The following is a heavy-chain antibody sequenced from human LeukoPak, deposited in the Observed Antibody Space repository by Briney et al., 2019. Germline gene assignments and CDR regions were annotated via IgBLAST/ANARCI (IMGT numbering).Heavy chain of an antibody. CDR2: ISYDGSYK. J-gene: IGHJ4*02. V-gene: IGHV3-30*18. CDR3: GKNGAGTYCTNGVCYPEY. Sequence: GGSLRLSCAASGFTFSSYGMHWVRQAPGKGLEWVAFISYDGSYKYYADSVKGRFTISRDNSKNTLNLQMNSLKTEDTAVYYCGKNGAGTYCTNGVCYPEYWGQGTLVTVFS. D-gene: IGHD2-8*01. CDR1: GFTFSSYG.